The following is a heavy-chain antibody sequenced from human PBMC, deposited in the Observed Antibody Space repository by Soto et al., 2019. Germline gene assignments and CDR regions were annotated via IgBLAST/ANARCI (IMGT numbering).Heavy chain of an antibody. V-gene: IGHV3-23*01. CDR3: ARELDWFDP. Sequence: EVQLLESGGGLVHPGGSLRLSCAASGFNFSDYAMTWVRQAPGKGLEWVSVISGSTGGTYYADSVKGRFTISRDNSKNSLYLQMNSLRAEDTAVYYCARELDWFDPWGQGTLVTVSS. J-gene: IGHJ5*02. CDR1: GFNFSDYA. CDR2: ISGSTGGT.